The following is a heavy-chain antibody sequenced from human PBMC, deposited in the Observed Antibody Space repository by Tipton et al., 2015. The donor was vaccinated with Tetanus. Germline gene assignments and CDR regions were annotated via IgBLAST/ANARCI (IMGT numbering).Heavy chain of an antibody. D-gene: IGHD5-18*01. Sequence: SLRLSCAASGFTFSDYYMTWIRQAPGKGLEWVSYISRSSSTIYYADSVKGRFTISRDNAKNSLYLQMSSLRAEDTAVYYCAKTKRGYSYGSFDDWGQGTLVTVSS. J-gene: IGHJ4*02. CDR3: AKTKRGYSYGSFDD. V-gene: IGHV3-11*01. CDR1: GFTFSDYY. CDR2: ISRSSSTI.